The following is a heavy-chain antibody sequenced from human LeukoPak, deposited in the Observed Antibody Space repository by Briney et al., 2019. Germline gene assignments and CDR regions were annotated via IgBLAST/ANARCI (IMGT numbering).Heavy chain of an antibody. V-gene: IGHV3-23*01. Sequence: GGSLRLSCAAPGFTFSSYAMSWVRQAPGKGLEWVSAISGSGGSTYYADSVKGRFTISRDNSKNTLYLQMNSLRAEDTAVYYCAKRSFLEWLPQTRDYWGQGTLVTVSS. D-gene: IGHD3-3*01. J-gene: IGHJ4*02. CDR3: AKRSFLEWLPQTRDY. CDR1: GFTFSSYA. CDR2: ISGSGGST.